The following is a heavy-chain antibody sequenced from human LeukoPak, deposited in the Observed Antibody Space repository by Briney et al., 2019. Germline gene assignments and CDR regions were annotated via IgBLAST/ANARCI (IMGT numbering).Heavy chain of an antibody. Sequence: PGGSLRLSCAASGFTFSSYEMNWVRQAPGKGLEWVSYISSSGSTIYYADSVKGRFTIPRDNAKNSLYLQMNSLRAEDTAVYYCARKADAFDIWGQGTMVTVSS. CDR1: GFTFSSYE. CDR3: ARKADAFDI. V-gene: IGHV3-48*03. J-gene: IGHJ3*02. CDR2: ISSSGSTI.